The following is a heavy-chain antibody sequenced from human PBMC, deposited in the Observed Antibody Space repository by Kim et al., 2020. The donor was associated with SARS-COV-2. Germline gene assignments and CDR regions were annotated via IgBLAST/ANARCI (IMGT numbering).Heavy chain of an antibody. V-gene: IGHV3-30*18. CDR1: GFTFSSYG. J-gene: IGHJ5*02. CDR3: AKDSGYDRWFDP. CDR2: ISYDGSNK. D-gene: IGHD5-12*01. Sequence: GGSLRLSCAASGFTFSSYGMHWVRQAPGKGLEWVAVISYDGSNKYYADSVKGRFTISRDNSKNTLYLQMNSLRAEDTAVYYCAKDSGYDRWFDPWGQGTLVTVSS.